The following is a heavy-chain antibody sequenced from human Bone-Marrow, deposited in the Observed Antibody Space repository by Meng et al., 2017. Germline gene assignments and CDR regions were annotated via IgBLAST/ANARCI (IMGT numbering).Heavy chain of an antibody. D-gene: IGHD5-18*01. V-gene: IGHV1-46*01. Sequence: ASVKVSCKASGCTFTSYYMHWVRQAPGQGLEWMGIINPSGGSTSYAQKFQGRVTMTRDTSTSTVYMELSSLRSEDTAMYYCARLKGELWLLSYFDYWGQGTLVTVSS. CDR3: ARLKGELWLLSYFDY. CDR2: INPSGGST. CDR1: GCTFTSYY. J-gene: IGHJ4*02.